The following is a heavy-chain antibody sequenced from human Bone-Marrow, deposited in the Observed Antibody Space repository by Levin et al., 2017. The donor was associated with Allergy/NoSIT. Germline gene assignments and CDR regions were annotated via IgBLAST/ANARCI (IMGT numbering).Heavy chain of an antibody. CDR3: AREGGIAVAGIFDY. CDR1: GYTFTNSS. V-gene: IGHV1-3*01. CDR2: INAGNGVT. D-gene: IGHD6-19*01. J-gene: IGHJ4*02. Sequence: GASVKVSCKASGYTFTNSSIHWVRQAPGQRLEWMGWINAGNGVTKYSQKFQGRVTITRDTSASTAYMELSSLRSEDTALYYCAREGGIAVAGIFDYWGQGTQVTVSS.